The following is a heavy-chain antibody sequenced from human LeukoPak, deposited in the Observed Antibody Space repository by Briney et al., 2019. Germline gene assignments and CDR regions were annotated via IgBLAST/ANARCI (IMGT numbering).Heavy chain of an antibody. D-gene: IGHD3-10*01. J-gene: IGHJ6*03. CDR3: ATCGSLNYMDV. CDR1: GYSISSGYY. V-gene: IGHV4-38-2*01. Sequence: SETLSLTCAVSGYSISSGYYWGWIRQPPGKGLEWIGSVYHNGSTYYNPSLKSRVTISVDTSKNQFSLKLSSVTAADTALYDCATCGSLNYMDVWGKGTTVTVSS. CDR2: VYHNGST.